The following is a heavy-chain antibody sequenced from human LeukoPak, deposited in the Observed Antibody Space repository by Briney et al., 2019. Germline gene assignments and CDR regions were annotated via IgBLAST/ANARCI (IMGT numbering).Heavy chain of an antibody. CDR1: GGTFSSYT. CDR3: ARDQPPADGSGSYYNVN. D-gene: IGHD3-10*01. CDR2: IIPILGIA. J-gene: IGHJ4*02. Sequence: SVKVSCKASGGTFSSYTISWVRQAPGQGLEWMGRIIPILGIANYAQKFQGRVTITADKSTSTAYMELSSLRSEDTAVYYCARDQPPADGSGSYYNVNWGQGTLFTVSS. V-gene: IGHV1-69*04.